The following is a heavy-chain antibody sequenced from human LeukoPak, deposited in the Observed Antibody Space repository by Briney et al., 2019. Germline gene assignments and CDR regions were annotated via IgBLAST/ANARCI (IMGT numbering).Heavy chain of an antibody. Sequence: LRLSCEASGFTFSAYAMTWVRQAPGKGLEWIGYIYDSGTTYYNPALQSRVTISVDTSDNKFSLKLRSLTAADTAVYYCARGGDRRGFDYWGQGTLVTVSS. D-gene: IGHD1-14*01. CDR1: GFTFSAYA. CDR3: ARGGDRRGFDY. V-gene: IGHV4-31*02. J-gene: IGHJ4*02. CDR2: IYDSGTT.